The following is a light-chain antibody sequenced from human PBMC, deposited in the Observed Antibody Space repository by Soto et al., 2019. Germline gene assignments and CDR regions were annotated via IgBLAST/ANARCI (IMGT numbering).Light chain of an antibody. CDR3: QQYNSYPRT. V-gene: IGKV1-5*03. CDR2: RAS. CDR1: QSISTW. Sequence: ILMIQSNSTLSASVGDSVTITCRASQSISTWLAWFQQKPGKAPKFLIYRASSLESGIPSRFSGSGSGTEFTLTISSLQPDDFATYYCQQYNSYPRTFGQGTKVDIK. J-gene: IGKJ1*01.